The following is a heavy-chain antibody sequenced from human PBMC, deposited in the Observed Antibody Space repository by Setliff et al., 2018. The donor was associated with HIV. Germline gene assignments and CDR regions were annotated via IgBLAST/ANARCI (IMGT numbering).Heavy chain of an antibody. CDR2: IFYGGTV. Sequence: SETLSLTCTVSPESISSNNYYWAWIRQPPGKGLEWIGCIFYGGTVYHSGRMYFNPSLKSRVTISVDTSERQFSLRMTSTTAADTAVYYCARVVVERATIFDFWGPGTLVTV. CDR3: ARVVVERATIFDF. CDR1: PESISSNNYY. D-gene: IGHD5-12*01. J-gene: IGHJ4*02. V-gene: IGHV4-39*07.